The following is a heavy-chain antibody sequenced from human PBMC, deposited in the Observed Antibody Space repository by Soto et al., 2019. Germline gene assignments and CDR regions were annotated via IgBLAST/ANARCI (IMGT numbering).Heavy chain of an antibody. V-gene: IGHV4-59*08. CDR3: ARHGALVVAATSPRHWFDP. CDR1: GGSISSYY. CDR2: IYYSGST. Sequence: SETLSLTCTVSGGSISSYYWSWIRQPPGKGLEWIGYIYYSGSTNYNPPLKSRVTISVDTSKNQFSLKLSSVTAADTAVYYCARHGALVVAATSPRHWFDPWGQGTLVTVSS. D-gene: IGHD2-15*01. J-gene: IGHJ5*02.